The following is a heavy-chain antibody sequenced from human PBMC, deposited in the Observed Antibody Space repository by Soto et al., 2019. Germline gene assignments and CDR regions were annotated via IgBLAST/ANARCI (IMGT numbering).Heavy chain of an antibody. Sequence: SETPSLTCAVSGGSITSGNSYSWAWIRQPPGRGLEWIGSISQTGATSYNPSLKSRVSVSLDKSKNQFSLRLSSVTAADMAVYYCARAVSPYFGTWFDPWGQGTLVTVSS. V-gene: IGHV4-30-2*01. CDR2: ISQTGAT. J-gene: IGHJ5*02. CDR1: GGSITSGNSYS. CDR3: ARAVSPYFGTWFDP. D-gene: IGHD3-10*01.